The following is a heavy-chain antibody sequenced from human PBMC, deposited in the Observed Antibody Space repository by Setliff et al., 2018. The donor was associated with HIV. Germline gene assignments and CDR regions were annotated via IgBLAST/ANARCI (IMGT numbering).Heavy chain of an antibody. CDR1: GYTFLNYG. Sequence: ASVKVSCKASGYTFLNYGISWVRQTPGRGLEWMAWINVGNGNTKTARKFQGRVALTTDTSTSTAHMELRSLRSDDTAVYYCARRARESTALHSDWNDVLFFDYWGQGTLVTVSS. D-gene: IGHD1-1*01. J-gene: IGHJ4*02. CDR3: ARRARESTALHSDWNDVLFFDY. V-gene: IGHV1-18*01. CDR2: INVGNGNT.